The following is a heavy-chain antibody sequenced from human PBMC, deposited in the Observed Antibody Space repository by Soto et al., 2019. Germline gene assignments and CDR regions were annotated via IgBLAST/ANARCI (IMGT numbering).Heavy chain of an antibody. CDR1: GGSFTSYS. V-gene: IGHV1-69*02. Sequence: QVQLVRSGAELKKPGSSVKVSCEASGGSFTSYSFTWVRQAPGQGLEWMGRIIPIQGKANYALKFQVRVTITADRSTRTVYMELTSLRPEDTAVYFCAKSLLFVDHGYMDVWGKGTTVTVSS. CDR3: AKSLLFVDHGYMDV. J-gene: IGHJ6*03. D-gene: IGHD2-21*01. CDR2: IIPIQGKA.